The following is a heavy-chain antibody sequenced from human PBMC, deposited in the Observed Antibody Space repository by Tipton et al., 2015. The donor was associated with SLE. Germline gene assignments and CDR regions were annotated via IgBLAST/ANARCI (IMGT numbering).Heavy chain of an antibody. CDR3: ARQQWLVRGLDY. Sequence: TLSLTCTVSGGSISSYYWSWIRQPPGKGLEWIGYIYYGGSTNYNPSLKSRVTISVDTSRNQFSLKLSSVTAADTAMYYCARQQWLVRGLDYWGQGTLVTVSS. D-gene: IGHD6-19*01. J-gene: IGHJ4*02. CDR1: GGSISSYY. V-gene: IGHV4-59*08. CDR2: IYYGGST.